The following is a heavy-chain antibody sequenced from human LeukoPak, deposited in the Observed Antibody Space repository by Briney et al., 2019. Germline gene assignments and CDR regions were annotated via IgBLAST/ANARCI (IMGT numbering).Heavy chain of an antibody. CDR3: ARGPLYYDILTGYGRRAFDI. Sequence: SQTLSLTCTVSGGSISSGGYYWSWIRQHPGKGLEWIGYIYYSGSTYYNPSLKSRVTISVDTSKNQFSLKLSSVTAADTAVYYCARGPLYYDILTGYGRRAFDIWGQGTMVTVSS. CDR1: GGSISSGGYY. CDR2: IYYSGST. V-gene: IGHV4-31*03. J-gene: IGHJ3*02. D-gene: IGHD3-9*01.